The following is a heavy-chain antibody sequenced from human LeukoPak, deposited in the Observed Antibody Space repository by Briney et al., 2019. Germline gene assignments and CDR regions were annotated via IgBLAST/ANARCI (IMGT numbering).Heavy chain of an antibody. J-gene: IGHJ4*02. CDR2: IHYSGTT. CDR1: GGSISGYF. V-gene: IGHV4-59*08. D-gene: IGHD3-10*01. Sequence: SETLSLTCTVSGGSISGYFWSWIRQPPGKGLEWIGYIHYSGTTNYNPSLNSRVTISVDTSKNQFSLRLSSVTAADTAVYYCARXGIXIVRGGKYYFDSWGQGTLVTVSS. CDR3: ARXGIXIVRGGKYYFDS.